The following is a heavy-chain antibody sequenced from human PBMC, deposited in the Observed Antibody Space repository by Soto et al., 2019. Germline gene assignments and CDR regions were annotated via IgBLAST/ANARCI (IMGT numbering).Heavy chain of an antibody. J-gene: IGHJ5*02. Sequence: ASVKVSCKASGYTFTSYGISWVRQAPGQGLEWMGWISAYNGNTNYAQKLQGRVTMTTDTSTSTAYMELRSPRSDDTAVYYCARDSSSWFYNWFDPWGQGTQVTVSS. CDR2: ISAYNGNT. D-gene: IGHD6-13*01. CDR3: ARDSSSWFYNWFDP. V-gene: IGHV1-18*01. CDR1: GYTFTSYG.